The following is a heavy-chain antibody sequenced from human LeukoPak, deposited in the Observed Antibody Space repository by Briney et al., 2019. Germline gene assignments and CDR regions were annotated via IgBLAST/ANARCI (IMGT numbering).Heavy chain of an antibody. J-gene: IGHJ5*02. CDR1: GGSFSGYY. V-gene: IGHV4-34*01. D-gene: IGHD3-22*01. CDR2: INHSGST. CDR3: ARGRSRNSSGYLSSGSGLPRNNWFDP. Sequence: SETLSLTCAVYGGSFSGYYWSWIRQPPGKGLEWIGEINHSGSTNYNPSLKSRVTISVDTSKNQFSLKLSSVTVADTAVYYCARGRSRNSSGYLSSGSGLPRNNWFDPWGQGTLVTVSS.